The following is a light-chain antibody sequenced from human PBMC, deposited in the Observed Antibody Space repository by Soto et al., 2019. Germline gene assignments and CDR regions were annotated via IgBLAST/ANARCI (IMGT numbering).Light chain of an antibody. CDR3: AAWDDILNGYV. CDR1: SSNIDSNT. V-gene: IGLV1-44*01. Sequence: QSVLTQPPSASGTPGQRVTISRSGSSSNIDSNTVTWYQQLPGTAPKLVIYSNYDRPSGVPDRFSGSTSGTSASLVIRGLQSEDEADYYCAAWDDILNGYVFGGGTKVTVL. CDR2: SNY. J-gene: IGLJ1*01.